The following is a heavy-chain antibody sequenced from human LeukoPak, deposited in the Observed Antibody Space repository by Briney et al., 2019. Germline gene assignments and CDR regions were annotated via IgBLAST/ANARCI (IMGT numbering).Heavy chain of an antibody. D-gene: IGHD6-19*01. CDR3: ASQSGSSGWHGY. J-gene: IGHJ4*02. Sequence: KPSETLSLTCTVSGGSISSYHWSWIRQPPGKGLEWIGYIYYTGSTNYNPSLKSRVTISIDTSKNQFSLKLNSVTAADTAVYYCASQSGSSGWHGYWGQGTLVTVSS. V-gene: IGHV4-59*08. CDR2: IYYTGST. CDR1: GGSISSYH.